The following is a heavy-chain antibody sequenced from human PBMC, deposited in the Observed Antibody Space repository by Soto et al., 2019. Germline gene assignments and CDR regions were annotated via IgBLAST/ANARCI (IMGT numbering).Heavy chain of an antibody. J-gene: IGHJ6*02. CDR3: ARGTVLRFLEWSYYYYYGMDV. Sequence: GASVKVSCKASGYTFTGYYMHWVRQAPGQGLEWMGWINPNSGGTNYAQKFQGWATMTRDTSISTAYMELSRLRSDDTAVYYCARGTVLRFLEWSYYYYYGMDVWGQGTTVTVSS. CDR2: INPNSGGT. D-gene: IGHD3-3*01. V-gene: IGHV1-2*04. CDR1: GYTFTGYY.